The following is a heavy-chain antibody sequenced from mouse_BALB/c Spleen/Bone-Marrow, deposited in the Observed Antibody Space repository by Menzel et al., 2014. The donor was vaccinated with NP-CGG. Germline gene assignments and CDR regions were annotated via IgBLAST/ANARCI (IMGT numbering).Heavy chain of an antibody. CDR2: IYPGNSDT. Sequence: EVQRVESGTVLARPGASVKMSSKASGYSFTSYWMHWVKQRPGQGLEWIGAIYPGNSDTSYNQKFKGKAKLTAVTSASTAYMELSSLTNEDSAVYYCTRGLLRRGGYFDVWGAGTTVTVSS. CDR3: TRGLLRRGGYFDV. V-gene: IGHV1-5*01. CDR1: GYSFTSYW. J-gene: IGHJ1*01. D-gene: IGHD2-3*01.